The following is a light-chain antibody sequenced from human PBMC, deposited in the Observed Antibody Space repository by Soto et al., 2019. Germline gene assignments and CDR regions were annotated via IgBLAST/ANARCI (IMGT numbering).Light chain of an antibody. J-gene: IGKJ3*01. Sequence: EIVLTQSPATLSLSPGERATLSCRASQSVSSNLAWYQQKPGQAPRLLIYGASTRATGIPARFSGSGSGTEFTLTIRSLQSEDFAVYYCKQYNNWPLTFGPGTKVDIK. CDR1: QSVSSN. CDR3: KQYNNWPLT. CDR2: GAS. V-gene: IGKV3-15*01.